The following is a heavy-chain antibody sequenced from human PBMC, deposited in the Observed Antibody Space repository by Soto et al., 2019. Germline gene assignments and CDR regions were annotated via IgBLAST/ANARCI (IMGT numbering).Heavy chain of an antibody. Sequence: QVQLVESGGGVVQPGRSLRLSCAASGFTFSYYAMHWVRQAPGKGLEWVAVISYDGSDKYYADSVKGRFTISRVNSKNTLNLQMNSLRADDTAVYYCAKGLGELSPESFDYWGQGTLITVSS. J-gene: IGHJ4*02. CDR1: GFTFSYYA. V-gene: IGHV3-30*18. CDR2: ISYDGSDK. CDR3: AKGLGELSPESFDY. D-gene: IGHD3-16*02.